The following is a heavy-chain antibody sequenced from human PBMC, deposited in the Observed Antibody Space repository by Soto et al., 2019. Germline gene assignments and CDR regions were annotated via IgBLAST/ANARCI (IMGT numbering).Heavy chain of an antibody. J-gene: IGHJ6*02. Sequence: QVQLVESGGGLVKPGGSLRLSFAASGFTFSDYYMSWIRQAPGKGLEWVSYISSSSSDTNYADSVKGRFTISRDKAKNSMYLEMNSLRAEDTAVYYCASWGPAAMPRYYYGMDVWGQGTTVTVSS. CDR2: ISSSSSDT. D-gene: IGHD2-2*01. CDR1: GFTFSDYY. CDR3: ASWGPAAMPRYYYGMDV. V-gene: IGHV3-11*05.